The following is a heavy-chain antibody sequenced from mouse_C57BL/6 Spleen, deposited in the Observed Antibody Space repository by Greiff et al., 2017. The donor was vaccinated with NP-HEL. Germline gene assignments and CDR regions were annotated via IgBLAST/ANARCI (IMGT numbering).Heavy chain of an antibody. CDR1: GYTFTSYW. CDR2: IDPSDSET. Sequence: QVQLKQPGAELVRPGSSVKLSCKASGYTFTSYWMHWVKQRPIQGLEWIGNIDPSDSETHYNQKFKDKATLTVDKSSSTAYMQLSSLTSEDSAVYYCARRAPYYGSSYDAMDYWGQGTSVTVSS. D-gene: IGHD1-1*01. V-gene: IGHV1-52*01. J-gene: IGHJ4*01. CDR3: ARRAPYYGSSYDAMDY.